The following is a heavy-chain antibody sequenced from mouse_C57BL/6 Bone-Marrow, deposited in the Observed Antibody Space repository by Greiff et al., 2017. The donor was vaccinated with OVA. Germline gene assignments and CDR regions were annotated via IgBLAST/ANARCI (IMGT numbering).Heavy chain of an antibody. D-gene: IGHD2-4*01. CDR2: IDPSDSYT. Sequence: VQLQQPGAELVMPGASVKLSCKASGYTFTSYWMHWVKQRPEQGLEWIGEIDPSDSYTNYNQKFKGKSTLTVDKSSSTAYMQLSSLTSEDSAVYYCARRDDSAWFAYWGQGTLVTVSA. V-gene: IGHV1-69*01. J-gene: IGHJ3*01. CDR1: GYTFTSYW. CDR3: ARRDDSAWFAY.